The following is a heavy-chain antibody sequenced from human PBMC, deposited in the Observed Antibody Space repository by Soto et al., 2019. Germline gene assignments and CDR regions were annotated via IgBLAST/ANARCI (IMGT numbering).Heavy chain of an antibody. D-gene: IGHD6-19*01. CDR2: ISYDGSNK. Sequence: GGSLRLSCAASGFTFSSYAMHWVRQAPGKGLEWVAVISYDGSNKYYADSVKGRFTISRDNSKNTLYLQMNSLRAEDTAVYYCARDVAVAGTWGYYFDYWGQGTRVTVSS. J-gene: IGHJ4*02. V-gene: IGHV3-30-3*01. CDR3: ARDVAVAGTWGYYFDY. CDR1: GFTFSSYA.